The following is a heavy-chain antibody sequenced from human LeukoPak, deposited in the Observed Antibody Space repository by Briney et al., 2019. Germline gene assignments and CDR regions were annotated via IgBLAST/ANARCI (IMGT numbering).Heavy chain of an antibody. Sequence: GGSLRLSCAASGFTFSSYAMSWVRQAPGKGLEWVSAISGSGGSTYYADSVKGRFTISRDNSKNTLYLQMNSLRAEDTAVYYCARGGTVAGVLYYWGQGTLVTVSS. CDR1: GFTFSSYA. CDR2: ISGSGGST. D-gene: IGHD6-19*01. V-gene: IGHV3-23*01. J-gene: IGHJ4*02. CDR3: ARGGTVAGVLYY.